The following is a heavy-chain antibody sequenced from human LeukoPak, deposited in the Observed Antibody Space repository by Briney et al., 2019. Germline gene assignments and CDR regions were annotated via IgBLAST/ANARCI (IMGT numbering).Heavy chain of an antibody. V-gene: IGHV1-18*01. J-gene: IGHJ4*02. CDR2: ISAYNGNT. CDR3: ARDARGGSYGVSDY. D-gene: IGHD1-26*01. Sequence: ASVKVSCKASGYTFASYGISWVRQAPGQGLEWMGWISAYNGNTNYAQKLQGRVTMTTDTSTSTAYMELRSLRSDDTAVYYCARDARGGSYGVSDYWGQGTLVTVSS. CDR1: GYTFASYG.